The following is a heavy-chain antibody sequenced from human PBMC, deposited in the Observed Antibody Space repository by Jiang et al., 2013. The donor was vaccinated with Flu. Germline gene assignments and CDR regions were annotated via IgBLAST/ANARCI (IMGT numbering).Heavy chain of an antibody. CDR2: IYYSGNT. CDR3: AGGFLEWLLFDY. D-gene: IGHD3-3*01. J-gene: IGHJ4*02. Sequence: PGLVKPSQTLSLTCSVSGASVSSGDYYWNWIRQSPGKGLEWIGYIYYSGNTYYNPSLKSRVTISIDMSRNQLSLELRSVAAADTAVYYCAGGFLEWLLFDYWGQGALVT. CDR1: GASVSSGDYY. V-gene: IGHV4-30-4*01.